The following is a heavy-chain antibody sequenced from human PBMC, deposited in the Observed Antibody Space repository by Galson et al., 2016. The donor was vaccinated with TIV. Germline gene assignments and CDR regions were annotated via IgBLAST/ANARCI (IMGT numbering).Heavy chain of an antibody. CDR1: RYTFTSFD. V-gene: IGHV1-8*01. J-gene: IGHJ4*02. D-gene: IGHD3-22*01. Sequence: SVKVSCKASRYTFTSFDISWIRQAPGQGLEWMGWMSPSNGNTGYAQKFRGRITMTRYPSTTTVYMGLSGLTSEDTAVYYCARGHYYDSSGYSFDFWGQGTLVTVSS. CDR2: MSPSNGNT. CDR3: ARGHYYDSSGYSFDF.